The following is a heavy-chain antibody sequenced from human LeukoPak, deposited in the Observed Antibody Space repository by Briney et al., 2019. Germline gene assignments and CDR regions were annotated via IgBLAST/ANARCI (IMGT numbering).Heavy chain of an antibody. J-gene: IGHJ4*02. Sequence: ASVTVSCKASGYTFTGYYMHWVRQAPGQGLEWMGWINPNSGGTYYAQEFQGRVTMTRDTSISTAYLDPNRLTSDDTAVYYCARAIHRGDFWGQGTLVIVSS. CDR3: ARAIHRGDF. CDR1: GYTFTGYY. CDR2: INPNSGGT. V-gene: IGHV1-2*02. D-gene: IGHD2-2*02.